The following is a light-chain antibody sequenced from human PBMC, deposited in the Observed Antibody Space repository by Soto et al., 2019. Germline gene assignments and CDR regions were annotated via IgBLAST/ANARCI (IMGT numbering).Light chain of an antibody. V-gene: IGLV7-46*01. J-gene: IGLJ1*01. CDR1: TGAVTSGHY. CDR2: DTN. CDR3: LLTYTDTRV. Sequence: QAVVTQEPSLTVSPGGTVTLTCGSSTGAVTSGHYPYWFQQKAGQAPRTLICDTNNKHSWTPARFSGSLLGGKAALTLSGAQPEDEADYYCLLTYTDTRVFGTGTKLTV.